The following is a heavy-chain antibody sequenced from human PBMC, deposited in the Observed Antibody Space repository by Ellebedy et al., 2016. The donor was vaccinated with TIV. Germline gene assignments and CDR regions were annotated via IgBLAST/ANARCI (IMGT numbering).Heavy chain of an antibody. V-gene: IGHV4-34*01. CDR2: INHSGST. CDR3: ARRSGDYLFDY. Sequence: MPSETLSLTCAVYGGSFSGYYWSWIRQPPGKGLEWIGEINHSGSTNYNPSLKSRVTISVDTSKNQFSLKLSSVTAADTAVYYCARRSGDYLFDYWGQGTLVTVSS. CDR1: GGSFSGYY. J-gene: IGHJ4*02. D-gene: IGHD4-17*01.